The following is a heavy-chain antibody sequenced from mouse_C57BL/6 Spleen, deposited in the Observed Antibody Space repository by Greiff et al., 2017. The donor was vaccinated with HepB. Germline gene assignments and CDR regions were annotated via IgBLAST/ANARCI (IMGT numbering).Heavy chain of an antibody. CDR2: IYPGDGDT. V-gene: IGHV1-82*01. CDR1: GYAFSSSW. J-gene: IGHJ1*03. CDR3: ARVGDRYFDV. Sequence: QVQLQQSGPELVKPGASVKISCKASGYAFSSSWMNWVKQRPGKGLEWIGRIYPGDGDTNYNGKFKGKATLTADKSSSTAYMQLSSLTSEDSAVYFCARVGDRYFDVWGTGTTVTVSS.